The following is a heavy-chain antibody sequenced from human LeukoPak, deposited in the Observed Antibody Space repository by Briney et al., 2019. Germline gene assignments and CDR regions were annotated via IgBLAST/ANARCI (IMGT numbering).Heavy chain of an antibody. D-gene: IGHD4-17*01. CDR2: INSDGSST. CDR1: GFTFGSYW. CDR3: AREILRSQGGAFDI. Sequence: PGGSLRLSCAASGFTFGSYWMHWVRQAPGKGLVWVSRINSDGSSTSYADSVKGRFTISRDNAKNTLYLQMNSLRAEDTAVYYCAREILRSQGGAFDIWGQGTMVTVSS. J-gene: IGHJ3*02. V-gene: IGHV3-74*01.